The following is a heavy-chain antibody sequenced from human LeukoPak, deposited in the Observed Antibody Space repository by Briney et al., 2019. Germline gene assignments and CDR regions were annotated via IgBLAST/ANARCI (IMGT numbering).Heavy chain of an antibody. Sequence: GGSLRLSCAASGFTVSSNYMSWVRQAPGKGLEWVSVIYSGCSTYYADSVKGRFTISRDNSKNTLYLQMNSLRAEDTAVYYCAREKRDTAMDPHFDYWGQGTLVTVSS. CDR2: IYSGCST. CDR3: AREKRDTAMDPHFDY. V-gene: IGHV3-66*01. CDR1: GFTVSSNY. J-gene: IGHJ4*02. D-gene: IGHD5-18*01.